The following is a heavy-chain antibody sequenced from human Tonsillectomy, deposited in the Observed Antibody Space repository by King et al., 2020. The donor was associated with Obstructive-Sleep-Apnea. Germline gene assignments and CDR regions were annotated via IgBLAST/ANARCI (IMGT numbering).Heavy chain of an antibody. Sequence: QLQESGPGLVKPSETLSLTCTVSGGFISGSKYYWGWIRQPPGKGLEWIGSIYYRGSTYYNPSLKSRGTLSVNTSKNQFSLKLSSVTAADTAVYFCARNLDYDFWSDSYTHPYYFDYWGQGTLVTVSS. CDR3: ARNLDYDFWSDSYTHPYYFDY. V-gene: IGHV4-39*07. D-gene: IGHD3-3*01. CDR1: GGFISGSKYY. CDR2: IYYRGST. J-gene: IGHJ4*02.